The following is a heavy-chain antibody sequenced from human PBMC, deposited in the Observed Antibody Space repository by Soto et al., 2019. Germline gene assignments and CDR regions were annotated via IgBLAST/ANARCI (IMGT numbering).Heavy chain of an antibody. CDR3: SRVDWNPGGD. J-gene: IGHJ4*02. CDR1: GLSFSDYW. V-gene: IGHV3-74*01. D-gene: IGHD1-1*01. CDR2: SRSNERGT. Sequence: EVRLVESGGGLVQPGGSLRLSCVASGLSFSDYWIHWVCQTPGKGLMWVSGSRSNERGTAYADSVKGRFTISRKNANNTVYLQMNNLCTEDTSVYYCSRVDWNPGGDWGQGTLVTVSS.